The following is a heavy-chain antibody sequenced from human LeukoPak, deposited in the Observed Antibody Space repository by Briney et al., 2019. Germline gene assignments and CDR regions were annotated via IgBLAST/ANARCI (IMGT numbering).Heavy chain of an antibody. V-gene: IGHV1-18*01. CDR3: ARGGIYDYVWGELSTPAANDAFDI. Sequence: ASVKVSCKASGYTFTSYGISWVRQAPGQGLEWMGWISAYNGNTNYAQKLQGRVTITRNTSISTAYMELSSLRSEDTAVYYCARGGIYDYVWGELSTPAANDAFDIWGQGTMVTVSS. CDR2: ISAYNGNT. D-gene: IGHD3-16*02. J-gene: IGHJ3*02. CDR1: GYTFTSYG.